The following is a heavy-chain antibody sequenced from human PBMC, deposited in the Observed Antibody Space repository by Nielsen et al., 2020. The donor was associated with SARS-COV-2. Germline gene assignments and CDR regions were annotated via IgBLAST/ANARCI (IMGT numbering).Heavy chain of an antibody. V-gene: IGHV3-30*18. D-gene: IGHD6-6*01. Sequence: GGSLKISCAASGFTFSSCGMHWVRQAPGKGLEWVAVISYDGSNKYYADSVKGRFTISRDNSKNTLYLQMNSLRAEDTAVYYCAKDRDSSSSGALTWGQGTLVTVSS. J-gene: IGHJ5*02. CDR2: ISYDGSNK. CDR1: GFTFSSCG. CDR3: AKDRDSSSSGALT.